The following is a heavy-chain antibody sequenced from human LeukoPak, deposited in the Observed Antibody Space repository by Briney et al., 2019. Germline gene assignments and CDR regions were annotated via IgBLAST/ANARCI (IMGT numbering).Heavy chain of an antibody. CDR2: INHNGNVN. J-gene: IGHJ6*02. Sequence: GGSLRLSCAASGFTFSSYSMNWVRQAPGKGLEWVASINHNGNVNYYVDSVEGRFTISRDNAKNSLYLQMSNLRAEDTAVYFCARGGGLDVWGQGATVTVSS. V-gene: IGHV3-7*03. D-gene: IGHD3-16*01. CDR1: GFTFSSYS. CDR3: ARGGGLDV.